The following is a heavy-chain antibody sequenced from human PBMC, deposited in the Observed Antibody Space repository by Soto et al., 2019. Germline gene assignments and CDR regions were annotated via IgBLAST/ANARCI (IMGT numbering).Heavy chain of an antibody. CDR2: FDPEDGET. J-gene: IGHJ3*02. CDR3: ATLYYYDSSGYREMAFDI. CDR1: GYTLTELS. Sequence: GASVKVSCKVSGYTLTELSMHWVRQAPGKGLEWMGGFDPEDGETIYAQKFQGRVTMTEDTSTDTAYMELSSLRSEDTAVCYCATLYYYDSSGYREMAFDIWGQGTMVTVSS. D-gene: IGHD3-22*01. V-gene: IGHV1-24*01.